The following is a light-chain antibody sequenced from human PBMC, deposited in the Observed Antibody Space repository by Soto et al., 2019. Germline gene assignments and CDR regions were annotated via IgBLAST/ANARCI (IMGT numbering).Light chain of an antibody. J-gene: IGLJ2*01. V-gene: IGLV1-40*01. CDR3: GGWDDSLSGPV. Sequence: QSVLTQPTSVSGAPGQTVTISCTGSSSNIGANYDVNWYQQLPGTAPKVLIYGNTNRPSGVPDRFSASKSGTSASLAIAGLRSEDEADYYCGGWDDSLSGPVFGGGTKLTVL. CDR1: SSNIGANYD. CDR2: GNT.